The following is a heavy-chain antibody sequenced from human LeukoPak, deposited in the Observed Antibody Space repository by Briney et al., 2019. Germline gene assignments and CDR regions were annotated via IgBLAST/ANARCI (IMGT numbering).Heavy chain of an antibody. V-gene: IGHV3-21*01. CDR1: GFTFSYYN. Sequence: GGSLRLSCAASGFTFSYYNMNWVRQAPGKGLEWVSSISSSSTYVYYADSVKGRFTISRDNAKNSLYLEMNSLRAEDTAVYYCARDVPHNWFDTWGQGTLVTVSS. CDR2: ISSSSTYV. J-gene: IGHJ5*02. CDR3: ARDVPHNWFDT.